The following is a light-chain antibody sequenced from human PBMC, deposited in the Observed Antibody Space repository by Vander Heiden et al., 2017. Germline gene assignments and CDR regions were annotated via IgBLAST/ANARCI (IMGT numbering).Light chain of an antibody. Sequence: DIQMTQSPSTLSASVGDKVTISCRANQSITNSLAWYQQKPGRAPKLLIYKASTLENGVPSRFSGSGSGTEFSLTISSLQPDDFATYYCQQYNSYCTFGQGTKLEIE. V-gene: IGKV1-5*03. CDR2: KAS. CDR1: QSITNS. CDR3: QQYNSYCT. J-gene: IGKJ2*02.